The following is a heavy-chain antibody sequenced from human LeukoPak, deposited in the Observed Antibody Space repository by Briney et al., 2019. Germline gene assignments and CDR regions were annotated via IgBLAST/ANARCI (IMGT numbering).Heavy chain of an antibody. J-gene: IGHJ2*01. D-gene: IGHD1-1*01. Sequence: ASVKVSCKASGGIFSSYAISWVRQAPGQGLEWMGGIIPIFGTANYAQKFQGRVTITTDESTSTAYMELSSLRSEDTAVYYCARDRTSYNWYFDLWGRGTLVTVSS. V-gene: IGHV1-69*05. CDR3: ARDRTSYNWYFDL. CDR2: IIPIFGTA. CDR1: GGIFSSYA.